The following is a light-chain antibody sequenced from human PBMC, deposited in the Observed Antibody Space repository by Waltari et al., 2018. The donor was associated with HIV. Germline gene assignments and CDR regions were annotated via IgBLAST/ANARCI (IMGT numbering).Light chain of an antibody. CDR2: EVS. CDR3: SSYTSSDTVV. Sequence: QSALTQPPSVPGSPGQSISIPCTGTTSDVGGYIAVTCYQQHPAKAPKLVILEVSNRPSGVSNRFSGSKSGNRASLTISGLQAEDEAYYYCSSYTSSDTVVFGGGTKVTVL. J-gene: IGLJ2*01. V-gene: IGLV2-14*01. CDR1: TSDVGGYIA.